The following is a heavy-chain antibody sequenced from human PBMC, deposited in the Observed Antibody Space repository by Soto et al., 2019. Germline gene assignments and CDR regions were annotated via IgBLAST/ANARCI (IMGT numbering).Heavy chain of an antibody. CDR3: ARDILSGGAYPDS. D-gene: IGHD3-10*01. J-gene: IGHJ5*01. Sequence: GGSLRLSCAASGFTFSTYTMNWVRQAPGKGLEWISSISSGSSYIYYAGSVKGRFAISRDNAKNSLFLQMNSLRADDTAVYYCARDILSGGAYPDSWGQGTKVTVSS. CDR1: GFTFSTYT. V-gene: IGHV3-21*01. CDR2: ISSGSSYI.